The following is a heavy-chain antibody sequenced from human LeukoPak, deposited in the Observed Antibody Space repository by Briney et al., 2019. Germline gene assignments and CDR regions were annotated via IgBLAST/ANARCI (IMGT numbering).Heavy chain of an antibody. CDR1: GFTVSSNY. V-gene: IGHV3-66*01. CDR2: LYSGGST. D-gene: IGHD7-27*01. CDR3: ARDLTGDAYFDY. J-gene: IGHJ4*02. Sequence: GGSLRPSCVVSGFTVSSNYMSWVRQAPGRGLQWVSVLYSGGSTYYADSVKGRFTISRDNSKNTLYLQMNSLRAEDTAVYYCARDLTGDAYFDYWGQGTLVTVSS.